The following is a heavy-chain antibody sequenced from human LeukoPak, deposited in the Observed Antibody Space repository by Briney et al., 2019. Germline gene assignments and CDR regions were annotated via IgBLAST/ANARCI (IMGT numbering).Heavy chain of an antibody. V-gene: IGHV3-23*01. CDR2: ISGSGGST. Sequence: GGSLRLSCAASGFTFSSYGMHWVRQAPGKGLEWVSAISGSGGSTYYADSVKGRFTISRDNSKNTLYLQMNSLRAEDTAVYYCAKDQRGLLWFGESSSFDYWGQGTLVTVSS. CDR1: GFTFSSYG. J-gene: IGHJ4*02. D-gene: IGHD3-10*01. CDR3: AKDQRGLLWFGESSSFDY.